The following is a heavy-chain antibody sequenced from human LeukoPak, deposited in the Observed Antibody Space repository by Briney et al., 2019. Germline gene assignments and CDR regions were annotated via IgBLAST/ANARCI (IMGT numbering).Heavy chain of an antibody. Sequence: PSETLSLTCIVSGAPLSNYYWNWIRQSPERGLEWLGYIFYSGTTKYNPSLENRVTISLDPPKNRLSLKISSVTAEDTALYYFAATVPFSSDAFDFWGQGKVVAVSS. CDR3: AATVPFSSDAFDF. J-gene: IGHJ3*01. CDR2: IFYSGTT. V-gene: IGHV4-59*12. CDR1: GAPLSNYY. D-gene: IGHD4-17*01.